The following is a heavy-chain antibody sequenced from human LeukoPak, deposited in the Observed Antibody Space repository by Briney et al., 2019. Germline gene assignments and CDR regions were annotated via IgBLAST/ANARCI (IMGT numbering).Heavy chain of an antibody. CDR3: ARDGEGPNWNYDYYYYYMDV. J-gene: IGHJ6*03. CDR1: GYTFTGYY. D-gene: IGHD1-7*01. CDR2: INPNSGGT. Sequence: ASVKVSCKASGYTFTGYYMHWVRQAPGQGLEWMGWINPNSGGTNYAQKFQGRVTMTRDTSISTAYMELSRLRSDDTAVYYCARDGEGPNWNYDYYYYYMDVWGKGTTVTVSS. V-gene: IGHV1-2*02.